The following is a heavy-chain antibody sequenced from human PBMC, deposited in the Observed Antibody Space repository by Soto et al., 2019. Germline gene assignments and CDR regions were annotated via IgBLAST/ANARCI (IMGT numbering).Heavy chain of an antibody. V-gene: IGHV4-28*05. CDR3: ARIATTTLGGPIDY. D-gene: IGHD4-4*01. Sequence: QVQVQESGPGLVKASDTLSLTCRVSGYFISSSHWWGWIRQPPGKGLEWIGHINYSGSFYHDPSLKSRVTMPLDTSKHQFSLRLSSVTAVDTAVYYCARIATTTLGGPIDYWGRGTLVTVSS. CDR1: GYFISSSHW. J-gene: IGHJ4*02. CDR2: INYSGSF.